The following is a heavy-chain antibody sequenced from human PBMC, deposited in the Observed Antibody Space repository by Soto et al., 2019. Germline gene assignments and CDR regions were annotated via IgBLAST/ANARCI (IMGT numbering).Heavy chain of an antibody. J-gene: IGHJ6*02. Sequence: QVQLQESGPGLVKPSQTLSLTCTVSGGSISSGGYYWSWIRQHPGKGLEWIGYIYYSGSTYYNPSLKSRCTISVDTSQNQFSLELSSVTAADTAVYYCARVCGGDCHYGMDVWGQGTTVTVSS. CDR1: GGSISSGGYY. V-gene: IGHV4-31*03. CDR3: ARVCGGDCHYGMDV. CDR2: IYYSGST. D-gene: IGHD2-21*02.